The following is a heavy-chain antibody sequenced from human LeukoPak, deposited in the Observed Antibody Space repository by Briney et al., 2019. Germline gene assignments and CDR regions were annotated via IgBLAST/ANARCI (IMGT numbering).Heavy chain of an antibody. CDR3: ARRAVVAATNNWFDP. Sequence: GGSLRLPCAASGFTFSSYGMHWVRQAPGKGLEWVAVISYDGSNKYYADSVKGRFTISRDNSKNTLYLQMNSLRAEDTAVYYCARRAVVAATNNWFDPWGQGTLVTVSS. CDR1: GFTFSSYG. J-gene: IGHJ5*02. D-gene: IGHD2-15*01. V-gene: IGHV3-30*03. CDR2: ISYDGSNK.